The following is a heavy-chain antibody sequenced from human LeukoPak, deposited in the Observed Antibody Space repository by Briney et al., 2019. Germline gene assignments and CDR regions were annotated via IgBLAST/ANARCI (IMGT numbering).Heavy chain of an antibody. Sequence: PGGSLRLSCATSGFSLSSYAMSWVRQAPGKGLEWVSGISGSGGGTFYADSARGRFTISRDNSKNTVYLQMNSLRAEDTAVYYCAKSATTVTSNFDYWGQGTLLTVSS. CDR1: GFSLSSYA. CDR3: AKSATTVTSNFDY. J-gene: IGHJ4*02. D-gene: IGHD4-17*01. V-gene: IGHV3-23*01. CDR2: ISGSGGGT.